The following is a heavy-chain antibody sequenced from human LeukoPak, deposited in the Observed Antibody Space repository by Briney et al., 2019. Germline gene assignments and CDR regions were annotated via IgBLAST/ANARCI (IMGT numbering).Heavy chain of an antibody. J-gene: IGHJ5*02. CDR3: ARGAPGYSSSDRFDP. V-gene: IGHV4-38-2*02. D-gene: IGHD6-13*01. Sequence: SETLSLTCSVSGGSISSYYWGWIRQPPGKGLEWIGSIYHSGSTYYNPSLKSRVTISVDTSKNQFSLKLSSVTAADTAVYYCARGAPGYSSSDRFDPWGQGTLVTVSS. CDR2: IYHSGST. CDR1: GGSISSYY.